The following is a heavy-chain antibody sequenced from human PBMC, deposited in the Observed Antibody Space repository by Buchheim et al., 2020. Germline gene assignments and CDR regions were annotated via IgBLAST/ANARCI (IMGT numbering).Heavy chain of an antibody. CDR2: MDGSGRS. CDR1: GGSIFTYY. Sequence: QVQLQESGPGLVKPSETLSLTCSVSGGSIFTYYWSWIRQAPGKGLEWIGYMDGSGRSNYNPSLKSRVTISVDTSKNQFSLNLSSVTAADTAIYYCAKKRSVNWFDPWGQGTL. J-gene: IGHJ5*02. V-gene: IGHV4-59*01. CDR3: AKKRSVNWFDP.